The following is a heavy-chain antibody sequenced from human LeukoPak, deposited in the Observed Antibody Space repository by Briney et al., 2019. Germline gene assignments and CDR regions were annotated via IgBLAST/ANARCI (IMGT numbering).Heavy chain of an antibody. Sequence: GGSLRLSCAASGFTFSSYAMHWVRQAPGKGLEWVAVISYDGSNKYYADSVKGRFTISRDNSKNTLYLQMNSLRAEDTAVYYCARGGVGFCSSTSCYGDYFDYWGQGTLVTVSS. CDR3: ARGGVGFCSSTSCYGDYFDY. J-gene: IGHJ4*02. CDR2: ISYDGSNK. D-gene: IGHD2-2*01. V-gene: IGHV3-30-3*01. CDR1: GFTFSSYA.